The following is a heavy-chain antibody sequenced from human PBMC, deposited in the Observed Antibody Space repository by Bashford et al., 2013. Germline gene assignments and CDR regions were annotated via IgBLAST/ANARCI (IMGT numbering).Heavy chain of an antibody. V-gene: IGHV3-7*01. J-gene: IGHJ4*02. CDR3: ASLGSDPDY. D-gene: IGHD2-15*01. Sequence: GSLRLSCAASGFTFSAYWMSWVRQAPGKGLEWVANIKQDGSEKYYVDSVKGRFTISRDNAKNTVYLQMNSLRAEDTAVYYCASLGSDPDYWGQGTLVTVSS. CDR2: IKQDGSEK. CDR1: GFTFSAYW.